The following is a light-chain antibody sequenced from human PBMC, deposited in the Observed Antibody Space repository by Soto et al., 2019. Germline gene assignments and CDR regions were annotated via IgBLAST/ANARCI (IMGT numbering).Light chain of an antibody. Sequence: DIQMTQSPSALSASVGDRVTITCRASQSISRWLAWYQQKPGKAPKLLIYKASSLQGGVSSRFSGSGSGTEFTLTISGLQPDDVATYYCHQYSGLYTFGQGTKLEI. V-gene: IGKV1-5*03. CDR2: KAS. CDR3: HQYSGLYT. CDR1: QSISRW. J-gene: IGKJ2*01.